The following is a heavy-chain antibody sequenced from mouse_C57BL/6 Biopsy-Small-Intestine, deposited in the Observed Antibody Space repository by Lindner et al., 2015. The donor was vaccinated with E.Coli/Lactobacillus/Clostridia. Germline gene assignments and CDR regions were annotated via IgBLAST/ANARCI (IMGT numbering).Heavy chain of an antibody. D-gene: IGHD2-13*01. CDR1: GFNIKDDY. CDR2: IDPANGNT. CDR3: ARGDYVYAVDY. V-gene: IGHV14-3*01. J-gene: IGHJ4*01. Sequence: VQLQESGAELVRPGASVKLSCTASGFNIKDDYMHWVKQRPEQGLEWIGRIDPANGNTKYAPKFQDKATITADTSSNTAYLQLSSLTSEDTAVYYCARGDYVYAVDYWGQGTSVTASS.